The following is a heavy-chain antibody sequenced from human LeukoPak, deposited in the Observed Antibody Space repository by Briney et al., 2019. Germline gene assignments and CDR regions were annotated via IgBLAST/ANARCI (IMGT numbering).Heavy chain of an antibody. D-gene: IGHD1-26*01. J-gene: IGHJ4*02. CDR3: ARGVGAMGY. V-gene: IGHV4-59*01. CDR1: GGSISSDY. Sequence: SETLSLTCTVSGGSISSDYWSWIRQPPGKGLEWIGYIYYSGSANYNPSLKSRVTISVDTSKNEFSLKLRFVTAADTAVYYCARGVGAMGYWGQGTLVTVSS. CDR2: IYYSGSA.